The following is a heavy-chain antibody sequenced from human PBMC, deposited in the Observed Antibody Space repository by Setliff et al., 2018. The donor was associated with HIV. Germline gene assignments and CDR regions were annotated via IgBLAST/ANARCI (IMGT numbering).Heavy chain of an antibody. CDR1: GASIRTYY. CDR3: ATRSHWYFDL. CDR2: AYHSGST. Sequence: PSETLSLTCTVSGASIRTYYWGWIRQPPGKGLEWVGHAYHSGSTNYNPSLKSRVTISIDTSKNQFSLKLSSVTAADTAVYYCATRSHWYFDLWGRGTLVTVSS. D-gene: IGHD1-26*01. J-gene: IGHJ2*01. V-gene: IGHV4-59*01.